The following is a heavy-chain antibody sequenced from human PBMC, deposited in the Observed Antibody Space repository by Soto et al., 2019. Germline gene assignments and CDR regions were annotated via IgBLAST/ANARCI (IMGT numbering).Heavy chain of an antibody. Sequence: GGSLRLSCAASGFTFSSYSMNWVRQAPGKGLEWASSISSSSSYIYYADSVEGRFTISRDNAKNSLYLQMNSLRAEDTAVYYCARWGYCSSTSCYGAVLSGMDVWGQGTTVTVSS. CDR1: GFTFSSYS. CDR3: ARWGYCSSTSCYGAVLSGMDV. CDR2: ISSSSSYI. V-gene: IGHV3-21*01. D-gene: IGHD2-2*01. J-gene: IGHJ6*02.